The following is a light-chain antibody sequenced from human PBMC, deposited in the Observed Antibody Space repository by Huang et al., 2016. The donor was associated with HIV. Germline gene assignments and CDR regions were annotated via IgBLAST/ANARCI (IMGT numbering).Light chain of an antibody. J-gene: IGKJ1*01. CDR3: QQYNNWPPWT. CDR1: QSVSSD. Sequence: EIVMTQSPATLSVSPGERATLSCRASQSVSSDLAWYQQKLGQAPRRLIYGASTRATGIPARFSGSGSGTEFTLTISSLQSEDFAVYYCQQYNNWPPWTFGQGTKVEIK. CDR2: GAS. V-gene: IGKV3-15*01.